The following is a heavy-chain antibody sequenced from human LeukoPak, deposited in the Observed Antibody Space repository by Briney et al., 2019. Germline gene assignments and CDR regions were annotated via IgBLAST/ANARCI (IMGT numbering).Heavy chain of an antibody. Sequence: SETLSLTCTVSGGSISSYYWSWIRQPAGKGLEWIGRIYTSGSTNYNPYLKSRVTISVDKSKNQFSLKLSSVTAADTAGYYCARVAAAGTAPDYWGQGTLVTVSS. CDR1: GGSISSYY. CDR2: IYTSGST. J-gene: IGHJ4*02. V-gene: IGHV4-4*07. CDR3: ARVAAAGTAPDY. D-gene: IGHD6-13*01.